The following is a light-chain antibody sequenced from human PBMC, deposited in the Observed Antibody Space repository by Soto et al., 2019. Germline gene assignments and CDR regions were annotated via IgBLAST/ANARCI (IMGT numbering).Light chain of an antibody. V-gene: IGLV2-14*03. Sequence: QSVLTQPASLSGSPGQSITISCTGTSSDVGAYDYVSWYQQHPDKAPKLMIYEVSNRPSGVSNRFSGSKSVNTATLTISGLQAEDEADYCSSYTSSSTRVFGNGTKVTVL. CDR3: SSYTSSSTRV. J-gene: IGLJ1*01. CDR1: SSDVGAYDY. CDR2: EVS.